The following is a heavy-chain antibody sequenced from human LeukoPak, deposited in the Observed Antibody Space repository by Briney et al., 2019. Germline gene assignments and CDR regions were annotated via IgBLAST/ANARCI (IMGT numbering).Heavy chain of an antibody. D-gene: IGHD1-14*01. CDR1: GFFFSDYY. CDR2: IGSSGSTI. Sequence: GSLRLSCAASGFFFSDYYMSWIRQAPGKGLEWVSYIGSSGSTIYYADSVKGRFTISRDNAENSLYLQMNSLRAEDTAVYYCASAEGSFSDYWGQGTLVTVSS. V-gene: IGHV3-11*04. CDR3: ASAEGSFSDY. J-gene: IGHJ4*02.